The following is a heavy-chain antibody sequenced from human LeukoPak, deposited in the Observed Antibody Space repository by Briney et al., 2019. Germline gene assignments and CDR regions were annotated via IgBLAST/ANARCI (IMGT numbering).Heavy chain of an antibody. CDR1: GFTFSPFW. V-gene: IGHV3-74*01. D-gene: IGHD3-10*01. CDR3: AKGAKLPSITMIRGVRVYSYMDV. CDR2: VGLDDRST. Sequence: GGSLRLSCATSGFTFSPFWIHWVRQGPGKGLEWVSRVGLDDRSTNYADSVKGRFTISRDNSKNTLYLQMNSLRDEDTAVYYCAKGAKLPSITMIRGVRVYSYMDVWGKGTTVTISS. J-gene: IGHJ6*03.